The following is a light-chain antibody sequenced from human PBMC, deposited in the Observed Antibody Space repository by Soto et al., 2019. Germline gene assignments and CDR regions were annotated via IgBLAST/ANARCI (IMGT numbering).Light chain of an antibody. V-gene: IGLV2-14*01. J-gene: IGLJ3*02. CDR3: TSFTTTNTCV. Sequence: QSVLTQPNSVSGSPGQSITISCTGTRSDVGSYTFVSWFQQHPGNAPKLIIYEVTNRPSGVSYRFYGSKSGNTASLTISGLQSEVEADDYGTSFTTTNTCVFGGGTKLTVL. CDR2: EVT. CDR1: RSDVGSYTF.